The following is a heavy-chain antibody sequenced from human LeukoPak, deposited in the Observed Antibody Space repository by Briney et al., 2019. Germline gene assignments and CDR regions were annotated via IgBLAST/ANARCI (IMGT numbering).Heavy chain of an antibody. D-gene: IGHD1-20*01. V-gene: IGHV4-59*01. Sequence: SETLSLTCTVSGGSISGYYWSWIRQPPGKGLEWIGYIYYSGSTNYNPSLKSRVTISVDTSKNQFSLKLSSVTAADTAVYYCARSAGEITFDYWGQGTLVTVSS. CDR1: GGSISGYY. CDR2: IYYSGST. CDR3: ARSAGEITFDY. J-gene: IGHJ4*02.